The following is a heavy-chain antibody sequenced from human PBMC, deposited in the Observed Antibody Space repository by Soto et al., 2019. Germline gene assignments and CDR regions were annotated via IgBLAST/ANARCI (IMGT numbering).Heavy chain of an antibody. CDR3: AKNYGDYLPYYYYGMDV. Sequence: EVQLLESGRGLVQPGGSLRLSCAASGFTFSSYAMSWVRQAPGKGLEWVSAISGSGGSTYYADSVKGRFTISRDNSKNTLYLQMNSLRAEDTAVYYCAKNYGDYLPYYYYGMDVWGQGTTVTVSS. J-gene: IGHJ6*02. D-gene: IGHD4-17*01. V-gene: IGHV3-23*01. CDR2: ISGSGGST. CDR1: GFTFSSYA.